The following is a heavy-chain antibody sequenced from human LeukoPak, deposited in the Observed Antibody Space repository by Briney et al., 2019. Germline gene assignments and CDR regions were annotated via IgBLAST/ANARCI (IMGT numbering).Heavy chain of an antibody. CDR1: GGSISSYY. V-gene: IGHV4-4*07. CDR3: AREGRVGAIVSFFN. Sequence: SSETLSLTCTVSGGSISSYYWSWIRQPAGKGLEWIGRIYTSGSTNYNPSLKSRVTMSVDTSKNQFSLKLSSVTAADTAVHYCAREGRVGAIVSFFNWGQGTLVTVPS. J-gene: IGHJ4*02. D-gene: IGHD1-26*01. CDR2: IYTSGST.